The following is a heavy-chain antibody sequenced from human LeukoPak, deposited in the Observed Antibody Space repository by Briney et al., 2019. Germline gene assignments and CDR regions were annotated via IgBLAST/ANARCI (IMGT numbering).Heavy chain of an antibody. V-gene: IGHV1-69*13. Sequence: SVKVSCKASGGTFSSYAISWVRQAPGQGLEWLGGIIPIFGTANYAQKFQGRVTITADESTSTAYMELSSLRSEDTAVYYCASLTYYDFWSGYYTWNYFDYWGQGTLVTVSS. CDR1: GGTFSSYA. CDR3: ASLTYYDFWSGYYTWNYFDY. CDR2: IIPIFGTA. D-gene: IGHD3-3*01. J-gene: IGHJ4*02.